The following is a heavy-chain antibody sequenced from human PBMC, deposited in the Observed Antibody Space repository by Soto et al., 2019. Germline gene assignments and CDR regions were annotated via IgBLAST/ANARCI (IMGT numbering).Heavy chain of an antibody. D-gene: IGHD2-15*01. CDR2: TYYRSKWYN. Sequence: SQTLSLTCAISGDSVSSNSAAWNWIRQSPSRGLEWQGRTYYRSKWYNDYAVSVKNRITINPDTSKNHFSMQLNSVTPEDTAVYYCARVGYCSGGSCYMPFDYWGQGTLVTVSS. V-gene: IGHV6-1*01. J-gene: IGHJ4*02. CDR1: GDSVSSNSAA. CDR3: ARVGYCSGGSCYMPFDY.